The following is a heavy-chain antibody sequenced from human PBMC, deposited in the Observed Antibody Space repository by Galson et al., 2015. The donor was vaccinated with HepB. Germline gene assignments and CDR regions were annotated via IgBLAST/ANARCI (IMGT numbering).Heavy chain of an antibody. J-gene: IGHJ4*02. CDR1: GFTFSDYV. V-gene: IGHV3-33*01. CDR2: IWKDGSNK. CDR3: ARESSENYRRWFDY. Sequence: SLRLSCAASGFTFSDYVMHWVRQAPGKGLEWVAVIWKDGSNKYFADSVKGRITISRDNSNNTLYLQMSGLRAEDTAVYYCARESSENYRRWFDYWGQGTLVTVSS. D-gene: IGHD1-26*01.